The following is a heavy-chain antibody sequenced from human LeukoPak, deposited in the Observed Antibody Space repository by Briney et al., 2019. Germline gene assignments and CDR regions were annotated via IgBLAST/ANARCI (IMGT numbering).Heavy chain of an antibody. CDR3: VREPKSDITEAMDV. CDR1: GYTFTSYG. CDR2: ISAYNGNT. V-gene: IGHV1-18*01. Sequence: EASVKVSCKASGYTFTSYGISWVRQAPGQGLEWRGWISAYNGNTKYAQKLQGRVTMTTDTSTSTAYMEPRSLRSDDTAVYYCVREPKSDITEAMDVWGQGTTVTVSS. D-gene: IGHD1-14*01. J-gene: IGHJ6*02.